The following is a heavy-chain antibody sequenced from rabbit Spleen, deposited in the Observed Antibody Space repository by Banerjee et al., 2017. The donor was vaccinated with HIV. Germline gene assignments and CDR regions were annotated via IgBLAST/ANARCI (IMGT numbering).Heavy chain of an antibody. V-gene: IGHV1S45*01. CDR2: IYAGSSGST. CDR3: ARDLDGVIGWNFGW. D-gene: IGHD4-1*01. CDR1: GFTFSRWW. Sequence: QEQLVESGGGLVQPGGSLTLTCKASGFTFSRWWMCWVRQAPGKGLEWIGGIYAGSSGSTYYASWAKGRFTISKTSSTTVTLQMTSLTAADTATYFCARDLDGVIGWNFGWWGPGTLVTVS. J-gene: IGHJ6*01.